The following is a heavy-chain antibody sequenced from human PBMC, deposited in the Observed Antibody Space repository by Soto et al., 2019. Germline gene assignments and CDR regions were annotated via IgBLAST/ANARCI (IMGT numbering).Heavy chain of an antibody. Sequence: GGSLRLSCAVSGFTFSDYYMSWIRQAPGKGLEWFAYISSSGSPLYYADSVKGRFTISRDNTKNLLYLQMNSLRAEDTAVYYCARDRFGSTDYWGQGTLVTVSS. CDR2: ISSSGSPL. CDR3: ARDRFGSTDY. D-gene: IGHD2-2*01. CDR1: GFTFSDYY. J-gene: IGHJ4*02. V-gene: IGHV3-11*01.